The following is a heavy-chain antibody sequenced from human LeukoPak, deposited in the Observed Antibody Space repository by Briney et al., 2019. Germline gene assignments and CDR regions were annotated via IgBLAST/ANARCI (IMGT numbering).Heavy chain of an antibody. Sequence: GGSLRLSRAVSGFSFSSYAMHWVRQAPGKGLEWVAVIRHDETNEYYADSVQGRFTISRDTSKNTLYLQMNSLRAEDTAVYYCAKEYTPSSPLGELDSWGQGTLVTVSS. CDR2: IRHDETNE. D-gene: IGHD6-6*01. V-gene: IGHV3-30*02. CDR1: GFSFSSYA. CDR3: AKEYTPSSPLGELDS. J-gene: IGHJ4*02.